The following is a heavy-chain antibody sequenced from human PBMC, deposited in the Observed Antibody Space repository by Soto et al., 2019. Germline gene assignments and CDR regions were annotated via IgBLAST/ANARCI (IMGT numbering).Heavy chain of an antibody. CDR3: ARDGYYGSGSYGMDV. V-gene: IGHV1-18*01. D-gene: IGHD3-10*01. Sequence: QVQLVQSRAEVKKPGASVKVSCKTSGYTFNNYGISWVRQAPGQGLEWMGWISDYNGNTNYPQKFQGRVTMTTDISTKTVYMVLTSLRSDDTAVYYCARDGYYGSGSYGMDVWGRGTTVSVSS. CDR2: ISDYNGNT. J-gene: IGHJ6*02. CDR1: GYTFNNYG.